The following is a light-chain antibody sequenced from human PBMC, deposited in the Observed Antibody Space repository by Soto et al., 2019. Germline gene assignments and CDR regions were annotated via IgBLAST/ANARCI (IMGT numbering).Light chain of an antibody. CDR3: QHYNSFSRT. J-gene: IGKJ1*01. Sequence: DIQMTQSPSTLSASVGDRVAITCRASDNIVHWVAWYQQKPGKAPKLLIYKAANLADEVPSRFAGGGSGTDFTLTITRLQPDDFATYYCQHYNSFSRTFGQGTKVEV. CDR2: KAA. V-gene: IGKV1-5*03. CDR1: DNIVHW.